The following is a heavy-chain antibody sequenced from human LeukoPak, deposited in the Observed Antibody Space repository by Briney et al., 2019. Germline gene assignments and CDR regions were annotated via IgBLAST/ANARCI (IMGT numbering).Heavy chain of an antibody. CDR3: ASGPKMYYYDSSGYYHDY. CDR1: GYTFTGYY. CDR2: INPNSGGT. J-gene: IGHJ4*02. V-gene: IGHV1-2*02. D-gene: IGHD3-22*01. Sequence: ASVKVSCKASGYTFTGYYMHWVRQAPGQGLEWMGWINPNSGGTNYAQKFQGRVTMTRDTSISTAYMELSRLRSDDTAVYYCASGPKMYYYDSSGYYHDYWGQGALVTVSS.